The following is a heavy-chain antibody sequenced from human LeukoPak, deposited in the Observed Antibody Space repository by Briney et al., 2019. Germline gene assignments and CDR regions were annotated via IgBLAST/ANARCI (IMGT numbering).Heavy chain of an antibody. CDR2: ISAYNGNT. V-gene: IGHV1-18*01. D-gene: IGHD4-17*01. CDR3: ARGPMWHDDCGENGWFDP. CDR1: GYTFTSYG. J-gene: IGHJ5*02. Sequence: GASVKVSCKASGYTFTSYGISWVRQAPGQGLEWMGWISAYNGNTNYAQKLQGRVTMTTDTSTSTAYMELRSLRSDDTAVYYCARGPMWHDDCGENGWFDPWGQGTLVTVSS.